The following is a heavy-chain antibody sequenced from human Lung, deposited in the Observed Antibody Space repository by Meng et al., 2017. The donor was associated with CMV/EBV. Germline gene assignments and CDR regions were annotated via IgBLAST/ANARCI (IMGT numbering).Heavy chain of an antibody. V-gene: IGHV3-30-3*01. CDR2: ISYGGGKE. J-gene: IGHJ3*01. D-gene: IGHD3-9*01. CDR3: ARELYYDILSGPRAFDF. CDR1: GFTFSSYG. Sequence: GGSXRLXXAASGFTFSSYGVHWVRQAPGEGLEWVACISYGGGKEYYADSVKGRFTISRDNSKNMLFLQMDSLRPDDTAVYYCARELYYDILSGPRAFDFWGQGXMVTVSS.